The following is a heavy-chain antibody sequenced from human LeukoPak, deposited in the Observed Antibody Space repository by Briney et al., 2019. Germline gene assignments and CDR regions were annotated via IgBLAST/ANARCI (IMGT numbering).Heavy chain of an antibody. Sequence: GESLKISCKGSGYSFTSYWIAWVRQMPGKGLEWMGIIYPGDSDTRYSPSFQGQVTISADKSISTAYLQWSSLKAPDTAMYYCARAYCGGDCYRYYYYYGMDVWGQGTTVTVSS. J-gene: IGHJ6*02. CDR1: GYSFTSYW. CDR2: IYPGDSDT. D-gene: IGHD2-21*02. V-gene: IGHV5-51*01. CDR3: ARAYCGGDCYRYYYYYGMDV.